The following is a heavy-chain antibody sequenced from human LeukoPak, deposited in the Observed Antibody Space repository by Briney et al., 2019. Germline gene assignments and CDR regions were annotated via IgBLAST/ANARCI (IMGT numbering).Heavy chain of an antibody. J-gene: IGHJ3*02. Sequence: GGSLRLSCAASGFTFSAFWMSWVRQAPGKGLEWVANIKQDGNDIYYVDSVKGRFTISRDNAKNSLYLQMNSLRAEDTAVYYCARYPRTRVDGFDIWGQGTMVTVSS. V-gene: IGHV3-7*01. CDR3: ARYPRTRVDGFDI. CDR1: GFTFSAFW. D-gene: IGHD3/OR15-3a*01. CDR2: IKQDGNDI.